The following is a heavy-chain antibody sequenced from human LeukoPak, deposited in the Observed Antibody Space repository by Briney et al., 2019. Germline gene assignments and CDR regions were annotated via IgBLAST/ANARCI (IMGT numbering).Heavy chain of an antibody. CDR3: VTVSSFDY. V-gene: IGHV3-72*01. CDR2: IRNKANSHTT. Sequence: GGSLRLSCAASGFTFSDHYMDWVRQVPGKGLEWVGRIRNKANSHTTEYAASVKDRFTISRDDSKNSLYLQMNSLKTEDTAVYYCVTVSSFDYWGQGTLVTVSS. J-gene: IGHJ4*02. CDR1: GFTFSDHY.